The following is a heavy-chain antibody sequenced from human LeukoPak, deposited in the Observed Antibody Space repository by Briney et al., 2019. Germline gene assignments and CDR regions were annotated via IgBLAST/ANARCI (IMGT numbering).Heavy chain of an antibody. CDR2: INHSGST. CDR3: ARSPPGEYSYGLPTRKTNWFDP. Sequence: PSETLSLTCAVYGGSFSGYYWSWIRQPPGKGLEWIGEINHSGSTNYNPSLKSRVTISVDTSKNQFSLKLSSVTAADTAVYYCARSPPGEYSYGLPTRKTNWFDPWGQGTLVTVSS. CDR1: GGSFSGYY. D-gene: IGHD5-18*01. V-gene: IGHV4-34*01. J-gene: IGHJ5*02.